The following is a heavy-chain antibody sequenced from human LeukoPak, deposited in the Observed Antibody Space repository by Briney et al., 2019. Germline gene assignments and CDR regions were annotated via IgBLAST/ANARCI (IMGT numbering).Heavy chain of an antibody. V-gene: IGHV4-34*01. CDR3: AREVQMGASDY. D-gene: IGHD1-26*01. CDR1: GGSFSGYY. J-gene: IGHJ4*02. CDR2: INHSGST. Sequence: SETPSLTCAVYGGSFSGYYWSWIRQPPGKGLEWIGEINHSGSTNYNPSLKSRVTISVDTSKNQFSLKLSSVTAADTAVYYCAREVQMGASDYWGQGTLVTVSS.